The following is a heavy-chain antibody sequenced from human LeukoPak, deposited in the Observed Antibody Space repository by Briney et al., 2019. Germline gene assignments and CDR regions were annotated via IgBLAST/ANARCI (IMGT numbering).Heavy chain of an antibody. V-gene: IGHV4-30-2*01. D-gene: IGHD3-22*01. J-gene: IGHJ4*02. CDR2: IYHSGST. CDR3: ARGSQGTYYYDSSGYSDELYYFDY. Sequence: PSETLSLTCAVSGGSISSGGYSWSWIRQPPGKGLEWIGYIYHSGSTYYNPSLKIRFTISVDRSKNQFSLKLSSVTAADTAVYYCARGSQGTYYYDSSGYSDELYYFDYWGQGTLVTVSS. CDR1: GGSISSGGYS.